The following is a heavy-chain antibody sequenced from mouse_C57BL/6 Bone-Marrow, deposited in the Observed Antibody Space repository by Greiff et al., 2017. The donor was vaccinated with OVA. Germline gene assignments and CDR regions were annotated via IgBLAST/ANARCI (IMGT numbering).Heavy chain of an antibody. CDR1: GFNIKDDY. V-gene: IGHV14-4*01. CDR2: IDPENGDT. Sequence: VQLQQSGAELVRPGASVKLSCTASGFNIKDDYMHWVKQRPEQGLEWIGWIDPENGDTEYASKVQGKATITADTSSTTAYLQLSSLTSEDTAVYYCTSYGNFDYWGQGTTLTVSS. CDR3: TSYGNFDY. D-gene: IGHD2-1*01. J-gene: IGHJ2*01.